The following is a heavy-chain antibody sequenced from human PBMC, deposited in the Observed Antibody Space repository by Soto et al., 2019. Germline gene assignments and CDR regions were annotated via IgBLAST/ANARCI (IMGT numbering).Heavy chain of an antibody. D-gene: IGHD4-4*01. Sequence: ASVEVSCKDSGGTLSSYASSWVRQAHRQGLEWMGGIIPIFGTANYAQKFQGRVTITADESTSTAYMELSSLRSEDTAVYYCARGTEGYSYRIRFDYWGQGTLVTFSS. CDR1: GGTLSSYA. V-gene: IGHV1-69*01. CDR2: IIPIFGTA. J-gene: IGHJ4*02. CDR3: ARGTEGYSYRIRFDY.